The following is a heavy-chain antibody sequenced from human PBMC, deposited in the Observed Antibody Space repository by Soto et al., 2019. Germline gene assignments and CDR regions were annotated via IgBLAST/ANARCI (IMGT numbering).Heavy chain of an antibody. CDR3: VRVGARLVWNVKNDALNI. J-gene: IGHJ3*02. V-gene: IGHV3-30*03. Sequence: GGSLRLSCAAYGFTFSIYGMQWVRQAPGKGLECVAGISYDGTNKYCVDSVRGRFTISRDNSKNMLYLEMNSLRPEDTDVYYCVRVGARLVWNVKNDALNIWGPGTIVTVSS. D-gene: IGHD3-16*01. CDR1: GFTFSIYG. CDR2: ISYDGTNK.